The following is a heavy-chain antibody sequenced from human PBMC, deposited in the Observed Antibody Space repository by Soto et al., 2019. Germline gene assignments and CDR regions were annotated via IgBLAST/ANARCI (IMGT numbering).Heavy chain of an antibody. D-gene: IGHD3-3*01. V-gene: IGHV5-51*01. CDR2: IYPGDSDT. CDR1: GYSFTSYW. J-gene: IGHJ6*02. CDR3: AITDVLRFLEWLSQPYYYYGMDV. Sequence: GESLKISCMGSGYSFTSYWIGWVRQMPGKGLEWMGIIYPGDSDTRYSPSFQGQVTISADKSISTAYLQWSSLKASDTAMYYCAITDVLRFLEWLSQPYYYYGMDVWGQGTTVTVSS.